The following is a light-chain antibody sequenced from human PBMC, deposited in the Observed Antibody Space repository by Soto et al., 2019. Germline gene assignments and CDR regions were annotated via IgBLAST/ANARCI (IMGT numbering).Light chain of an antibody. V-gene: IGKV3-15*01. CDR1: QSVSSN. Sequence: ELVLTQSPATLSVSPGERVTLSCRASQSVSSNLAWYQQKPGQAPSLLIYGAFTRATGIPARFSGTGSGTEFTLTISSLQSEDFALYYCQQYNDWPMTFGQGTKVDIK. CDR2: GAF. J-gene: IGKJ1*01. CDR3: QQYNDWPMT.